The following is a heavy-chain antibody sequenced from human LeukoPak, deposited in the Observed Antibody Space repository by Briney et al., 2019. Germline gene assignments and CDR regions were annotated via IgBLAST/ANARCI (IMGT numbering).Heavy chain of an antibody. V-gene: IGHV3-30*07. D-gene: IGHD4-23*01. Sequence: DSVKGRFTISRDNPQNTLYLQMNSLRAEDTAVYYCARDRWVPPVYGMDVWGQGTTVTVSS. J-gene: IGHJ6*02. CDR3: ARDRWVPPVYGMDV.